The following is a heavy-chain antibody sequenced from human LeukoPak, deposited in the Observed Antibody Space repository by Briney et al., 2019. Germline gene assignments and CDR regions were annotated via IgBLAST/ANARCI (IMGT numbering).Heavy chain of an antibody. D-gene: IGHD3-9*01. V-gene: IGHV4-39*01. CDR2: IYSRGST. CDR1: GASISSNSYY. CDR3: ARHVTTYYDILTGYYSNWFDP. Sequence: NASETLSLTCTVSGASISSNSYYWGWIRQPPGKGLEWTGSIYSRGSTYYTPSLKSRVTISVDSSKNQFSLKLSSVTAADTAVYYCARHVTTYYDILTGYYSNWFDPWGQGTLVTVSS. J-gene: IGHJ5*02.